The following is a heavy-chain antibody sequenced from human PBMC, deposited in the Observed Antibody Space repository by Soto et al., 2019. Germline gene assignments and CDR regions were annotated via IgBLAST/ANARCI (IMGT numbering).Heavy chain of an antibody. CDR1: GFTFSSYA. D-gene: IGHD1-26*01. V-gene: IGHV3-30-3*01. CDR2: ISYDGSNK. J-gene: IGHJ5*02. Sequence: QAQLVESGGGVVQPGRSLRLSCAASGFTFSSYAMHWVRQAPGKGLEWVAVISYDGSNKYYADSVKGRFTISRDNSKNTLYLQMNSLRAEDTAVYYCARDTGSTTTMDPWGQGTLVTVSS. CDR3: ARDTGSTTTMDP.